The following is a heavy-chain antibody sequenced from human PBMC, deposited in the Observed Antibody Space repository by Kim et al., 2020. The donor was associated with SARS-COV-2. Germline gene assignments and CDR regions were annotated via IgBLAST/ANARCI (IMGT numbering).Heavy chain of an antibody. J-gene: IGHJ6*02. CDR1: GGTFSSYA. CDR2: IIPIFGTA. CDR3: HIVVVPSRLNYYYYYGMDV. V-gene: IGHV1-69*13. Sequence: SVKVSCKASGGTFSSYAISWVRQAPGQGLEWMGGIIPIFGTANYAQKFQGRVTITADESTSTAYMELSSLRSEDTAVYYCHIVVVPSRLNYYYYYGMDVWGQGTTVTVSS. D-gene: IGHD2-2*01.